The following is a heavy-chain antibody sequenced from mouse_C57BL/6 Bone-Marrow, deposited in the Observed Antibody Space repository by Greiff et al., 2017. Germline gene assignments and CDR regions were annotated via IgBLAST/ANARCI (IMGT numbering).Heavy chain of an antibody. D-gene: IGHD2-13*01. V-gene: IGHV1-80*01. Sequence: VKLQESGAELVKPGASVKISCKASGYAFSSYWMNWVKQRPGKGLEWIGQIYPGDGDTNYNGKFKGKATLTADKSSSTAYMQLSSLTSEDSAVXFCARSSCDGGFAYWGQGTLVTVSA. CDR1: GYAFSSYW. CDR2: IYPGDGDT. J-gene: IGHJ3*01. CDR3: ARSSCDGGFAY.